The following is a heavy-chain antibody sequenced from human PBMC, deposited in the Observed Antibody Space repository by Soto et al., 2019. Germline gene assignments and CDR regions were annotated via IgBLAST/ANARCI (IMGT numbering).Heavy chain of an antibody. CDR1: GFPFSSFA. V-gene: IGHV3-30-3*01. CDR3: ARERVQLWLRGSYYGMDV. Sequence: GGSLRLSCAASGFPFSSFAIPWVRQAPGKGLEWVAVISYDGSNKYYADSVKGRFTISRDNSKNTLYLQMNSLRAEDTAVYYCARERVQLWLRGSYYGMDVWGQGTTVTVSS. CDR2: ISYDGSNK. J-gene: IGHJ6*02. D-gene: IGHD5-18*01.